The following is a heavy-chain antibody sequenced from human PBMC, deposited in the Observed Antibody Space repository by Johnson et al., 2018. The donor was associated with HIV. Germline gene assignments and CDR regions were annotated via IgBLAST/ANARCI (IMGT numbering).Heavy chain of an antibody. D-gene: IGHD1-1*01. J-gene: IGHJ3*02. CDR3: ASFPPGERDDAFDS. CDR1: RFTFSSYG. CDR2: ISYDGGNK. Sequence: QVQLVESGGGVVQPGGSLRLSCAASRFTFSSYGMHWVRQAPGKGLEWVAVISYDGGNKYYADSVKGRVTISRDNSKKTLYLQMNSLRAEDTAVYYCASFPPGERDDAFDSWGQGTMVTVSS. V-gene: IGHV3-30*03.